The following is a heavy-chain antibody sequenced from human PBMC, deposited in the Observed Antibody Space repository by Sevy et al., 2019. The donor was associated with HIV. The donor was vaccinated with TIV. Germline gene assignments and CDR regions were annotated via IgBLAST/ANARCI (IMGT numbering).Heavy chain of an antibody. CDR3: AGYNNLCY. Sequence: GGSLRLSCAVSGFSFSNYWMSWVRQAPGKGLEWVANIKEDGSEKHYVDSVKGRFTISRDNTKNSLFLQMNSMRAEDTALYYCAGYNNLCYWGQGTLVTVSS. D-gene: IGHD1-1*01. V-gene: IGHV3-7*01. CDR1: GFSFSNYW. CDR2: IKEDGSEK. J-gene: IGHJ4*02.